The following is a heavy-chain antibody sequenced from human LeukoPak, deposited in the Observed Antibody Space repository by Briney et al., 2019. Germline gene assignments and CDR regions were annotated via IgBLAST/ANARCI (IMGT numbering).Heavy chain of an antibody. CDR2: IIPIFGTA. J-gene: IGHJ4*02. V-gene: IGHV1-69*13. D-gene: IGHD6-6*01. Sequence: VASVKVSCKASGGTFSSYAISWVRPAPGQGLEWMGGIIPIFGTANYAQKFQGRVTITADESTSTAYMELSSLRSEDTAVYYCAKGYSSSSYYFDYWGQGTLVTVSS. CDR1: GGTFSSYA. CDR3: AKGYSSSSYYFDY.